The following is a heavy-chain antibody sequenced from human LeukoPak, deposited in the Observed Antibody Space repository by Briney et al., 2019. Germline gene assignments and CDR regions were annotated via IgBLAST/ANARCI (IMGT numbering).Heavy chain of an antibody. J-gene: IGHJ4*02. CDR3: AKSYSSSGYPWHFDY. D-gene: IGHD3-22*01. V-gene: IGHV3-30*18. CDR2: ISYDGSNK. CDR1: GITFSSYG. Sequence: QPGGSLRLSCAASGITFSSYGMHWVRQAPGKGLEWVAVISYDGSNKYYADSVKGRFTISRDNSKNTLYLQMNSLRAGDTAVYYCAKSYSSSGYPWHFDYWGQGTLVTVSS.